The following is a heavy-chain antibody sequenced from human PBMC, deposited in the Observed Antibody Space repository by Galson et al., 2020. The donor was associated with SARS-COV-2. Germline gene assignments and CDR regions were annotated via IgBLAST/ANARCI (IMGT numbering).Heavy chain of an antibody. D-gene: IGHD4-17*01. Sequence: ETLSLTCSVSDGPISSYYWSWIRQPPGKGLEWIGYISYSGSTNYNPSLRSRVTISVDMSKNQFSLKLSSVTAADTAVYYCARDPAPLYGDNYYYGMDVWGRGTTVTVSS. J-gene: IGHJ6*02. V-gene: IGHV4-59*01. CDR2: ISYSGST. CDR3: ARDPAPLYGDNYYYGMDV. CDR1: DGPISSYY.